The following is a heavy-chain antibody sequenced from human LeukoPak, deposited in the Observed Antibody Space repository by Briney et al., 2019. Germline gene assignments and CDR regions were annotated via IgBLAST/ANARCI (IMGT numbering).Heavy chain of an antibody. CDR1: GFTSSTYA. CDR3: AKQWRGTGDAFDI. V-gene: IGHV3-23*01. J-gene: IGHJ3*02. Sequence: GGSLRLSCAASGFTSSTYAMSWVRQAPGKGLEWVSTISGSGVSTYYADSVKGRFTISRDTSKNTLYLQMNSLRAEDTAAYYCAKQWRGTGDAFDIWGQGIVVTFSS. D-gene: IGHD3/OR15-3a*01. CDR2: ISGSGVST.